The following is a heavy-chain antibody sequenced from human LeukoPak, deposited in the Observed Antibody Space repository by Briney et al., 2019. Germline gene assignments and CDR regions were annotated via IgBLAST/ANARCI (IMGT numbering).Heavy chain of an antibody. J-gene: IGHJ3*02. V-gene: IGHV4-59*08. CDR1: GGSISRYY. Sequence: SETLSLTCGVSGGSISRYYWSWMRQPPGKGLEWIGFIYDSGSTNYNPSLKSRVTISVDTSKNQFSLKLSSVTAADSAVYYCARGNTYDSSGYSTDSAFDIWGQGTMVTVSS. D-gene: IGHD3-22*01. CDR2: IYDSGST. CDR3: ARGNTYDSSGYSTDSAFDI.